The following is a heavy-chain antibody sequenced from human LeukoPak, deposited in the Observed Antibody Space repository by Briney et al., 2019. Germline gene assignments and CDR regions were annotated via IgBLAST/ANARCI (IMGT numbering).Heavy chain of an antibody. V-gene: IGHV4-59*01. CDR1: GGSISSYY. CDR3: ARHGTSGTNLNWFDP. CDR2: IYYSGST. D-gene: IGHD1-1*01. J-gene: IGHJ5*02. Sequence: SETLSLTCSVSGGSISSYYWSWIRQPPGKGLEWIGYIYYSGSTNSNPSLRSRVTISVDTSKNQFSLKLSSVTAADTAVYYCARHGTSGTNLNWFDPWGQGTLVTVSS.